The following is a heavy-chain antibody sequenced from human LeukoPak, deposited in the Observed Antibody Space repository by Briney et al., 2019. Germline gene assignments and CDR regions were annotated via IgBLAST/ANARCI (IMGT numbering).Heavy chain of an antibody. D-gene: IGHD6-13*01. CDR1: GYTFTSYY. J-gene: IGHJ4*02. V-gene: IGHV1-46*01. Sequence: ASVKVSCKASGYTFTSYYMHWVRQAPGQGLECMGIINPSGGSTSYAQKFQGRVTMTRDMSTSTVYMELSSLRSEDTAVYYCARAIASLVYSSSWSFDYWGQGSLVTVSS. CDR2: INPSGGST. CDR3: ARAIASLVYSSSWSFDY.